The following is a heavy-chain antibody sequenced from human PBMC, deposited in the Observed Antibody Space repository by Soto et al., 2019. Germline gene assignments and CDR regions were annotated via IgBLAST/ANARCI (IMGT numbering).Heavy chain of an antibody. D-gene: IGHD6-13*01. CDR3: ARFGASAAHDDN. V-gene: IGHV4-59*01. J-gene: IGHJ4*01. CDR1: GVPISGNH. CDR2: VHFSGST. Sequence: SETLSLTCDVSGVPISGNHWSWIRQAPGKGLEWVGYVHFSGSTTYNPSLEPRLNISFDMSKSQVYLQLTSVTAADTAVYYCARFGASAAHDDNWGRGILVTVSS.